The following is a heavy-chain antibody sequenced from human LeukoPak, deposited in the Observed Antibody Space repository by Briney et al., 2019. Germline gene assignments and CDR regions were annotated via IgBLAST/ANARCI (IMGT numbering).Heavy chain of an antibody. Sequence: SETLSLTCTVSVGSNSRSSYYWRRVRQPPGKGLEWIGSISYSGNTYYNPSLKSRVTISVDTSKNQFSLKLSSVTAADTAVYYCAVMTQGYWGQGTLVTVSS. D-gene: IGHD3-16*01. J-gene: IGHJ4*02. V-gene: IGHV4-39*01. CDR1: VGSNSRSSYY. CDR2: ISYSGNT. CDR3: AVMTQGY.